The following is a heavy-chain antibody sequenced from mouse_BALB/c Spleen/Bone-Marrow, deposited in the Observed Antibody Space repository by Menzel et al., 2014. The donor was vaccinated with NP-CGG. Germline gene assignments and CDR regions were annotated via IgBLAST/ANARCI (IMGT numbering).Heavy chain of an antibody. V-gene: IGHV1-67*01. D-gene: IGHD1-1*01. CDR3: ERNGDGSSDFDY. J-gene: IGHJ2*01. CDR1: GYTFTAYA. Sequence: VQLQQSGPEVVRPGVSVKLSCKGSGYTFTAYAMHWVKQSPAESLEWIGLISTYSGNTHYNQDFKGKATMTVDKSSSTADMELARLTSEEAAIYYCERNGDGSSDFDYWGQGTTLTVSS. CDR2: ISTYSGNT.